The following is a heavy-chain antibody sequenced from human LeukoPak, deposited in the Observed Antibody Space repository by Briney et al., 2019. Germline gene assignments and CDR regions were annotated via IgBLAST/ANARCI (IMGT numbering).Heavy chain of an antibody. Sequence: GGSLRLSCAASGFTFSSYGMSWVRQAPGKGLEWVSAIGGRDGSTYYADSVKGRFTISRDYSKNTLYVQMNSLRAEDTAVYYCAKGHYYGSGSLDYWGQGTLVTVSS. CDR1: GFTFSSYG. V-gene: IGHV3-23*01. CDR2: IGGRDGST. D-gene: IGHD3-10*01. CDR3: AKGHYYGSGSLDY. J-gene: IGHJ4*02.